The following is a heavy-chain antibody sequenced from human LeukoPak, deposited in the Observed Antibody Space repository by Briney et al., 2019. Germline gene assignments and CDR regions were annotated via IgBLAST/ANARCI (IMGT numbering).Heavy chain of an antibody. V-gene: IGHV1-69*05. Sequence: SVKVSCKASGGTFSSYAISWVRQAPGQGLEWMGGIIPIFGTTNYAQKFQGRVTITTDESTSTAYMELSSLRSEDTAVYYCARYGSGSGGAFDIWGQGTMVTVSS. CDR3: ARYGSGSGGAFDI. CDR1: GGTFSSYA. J-gene: IGHJ3*02. CDR2: IIPIFGTT. D-gene: IGHD3-10*01.